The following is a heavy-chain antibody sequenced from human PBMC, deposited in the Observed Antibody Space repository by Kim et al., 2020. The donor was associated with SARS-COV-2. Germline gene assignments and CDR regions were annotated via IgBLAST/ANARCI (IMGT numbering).Heavy chain of an antibody. Sequence: ASVKVSCKASGYTFTSYGISWVRQAPGQGLEWVGWISAYNGNTNYAQKLQGRVTMTTDTSTSTAYMELRSLRSDDTAVYYCAGELGANPLTIGPDWGQGTLVTVSS. CDR2: ISAYNGNT. CDR1: GYTFTSYG. J-gene: IGHJ4*02. D-gene: IGHD1-26*01. CDR3: AGELGANPLTIGPD. V-gene: IGHV1-18*01.